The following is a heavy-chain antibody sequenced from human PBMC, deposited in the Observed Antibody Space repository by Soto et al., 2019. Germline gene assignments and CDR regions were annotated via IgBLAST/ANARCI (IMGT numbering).Heavy chain of an antibody. CDR2: INPSGGVT. D-gene: IGHD6-19*01. Sequence: QVQLVQSGAEVKMPGASVKLSCKASGYTFTSNYIHWVRQAPGRGLEWVGIINPSGGVTSHNYAQKFQGRVSMTVDTSTTTVYMELSRLRSEDTAVYYFARDRRHRSGLLDNWGQGALVTVSS. CDR3: ARDRRHRSGLLDN. CDR1: GYTFTSNY. J-gene: IGHJ4*02. V-gene: IGHV1-46*01.